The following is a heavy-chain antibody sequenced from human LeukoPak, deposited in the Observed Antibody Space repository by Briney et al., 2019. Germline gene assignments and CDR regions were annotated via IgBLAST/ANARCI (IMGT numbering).Heavy chain of an antibody. D-gene: IGHD3-10*01. Sequence: GGSLRLSCAASGFTFSNYWLTWVRQAPGKGLAWVANIKQDGSEKYYVDSVKGRFTISRDNAKNSLYLQMNSLRAEDTAVYYCAREGLLWFGEPAYMDVWGKGTTVTISS. J-gene: IGHJ6*03. CDR1: GFTFSNYW. V-gene: IGHV3-7*01. CDR2: IKQDGSEK. CDR3: AREGLLWFGEPAYMDV.